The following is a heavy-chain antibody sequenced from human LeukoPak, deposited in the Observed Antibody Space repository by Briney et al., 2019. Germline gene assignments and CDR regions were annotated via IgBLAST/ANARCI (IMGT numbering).Heavy chain of an antibody. J-gene: IGHJ4*02. V-gene: IGHV4-34*01. D-gene: IGHD5-12*01. CDR1: GGSFSGYY. Sequence: PSETLSLTCAVYGGSFSGYYWSWIRQPPGKGLEWIGEINHSGSTNYNPSLKSRVTISVDTSKNQFSLKLSSVTAADTAVYYCARARLPGYSGYDFWGQGTLVTVSS. CDR2: INHSGST. CDR3: ARARLPGYSGYDF.